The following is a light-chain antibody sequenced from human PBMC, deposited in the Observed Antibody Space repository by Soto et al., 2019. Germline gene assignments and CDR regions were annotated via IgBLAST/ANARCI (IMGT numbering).Light chain of an antibody. Sequence: AIRMTQSPSSLSASTGDIVTITCRASQDISIYLAWYQQKPGKAPKLLIYAAYTLQSGVPSRFSGSGSGTDFTLTISCLQSEDSATYYCHQYYSYPPTFGQGTKVEI. V-gene: IGKV1-8*01. CDR3: HQYYSYPPT. CDR2: AAY. CDR1: QDISIY. J-gene: IGKJ1*01.